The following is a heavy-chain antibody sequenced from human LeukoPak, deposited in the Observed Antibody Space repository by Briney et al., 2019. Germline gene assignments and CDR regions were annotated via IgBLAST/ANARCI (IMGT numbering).Heavy chain of an antibody. D-gene: IGHD2-2*01. V-gene: IGHV4-34*01. CDR3: ARFQSSSSWDYYYGLDV. J-gene: IGHJ6*02. CDR2: INHSGST. Sequence: SETLSLTCAVYGGSFSIYYLSWIRQPPGKGLEWIGEINHSGSTNYSPSLKSRVTISVDTSKNQVSLKLSSVTAADTAVYYCARFQSSSSWDYYYGLDVWGQGTTVTVSS. CDR1: GGSFSIYY.